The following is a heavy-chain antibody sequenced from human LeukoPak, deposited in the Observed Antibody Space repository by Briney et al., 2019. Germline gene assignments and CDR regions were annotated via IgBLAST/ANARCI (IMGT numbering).Heavy chain of an antibody. V-gene: IGHV4-39*07. CDR2: IYYSGST. CDR1: GGSISSSSYY. D-gene: IGHD6-13*01. CDR3: VRESAAAGSYFDY. Sequence: SETLSLTCTVSGGSISSSSYYWGWIRQPPGKGLEWIGSIYYSGSTYYNPSLKSRVTISVDTSKNQFSLKLSSVTAADTAVYYCVRESAAAGSYFDYWGQGTLVTVSS. J-gene: IGHJ4*02.